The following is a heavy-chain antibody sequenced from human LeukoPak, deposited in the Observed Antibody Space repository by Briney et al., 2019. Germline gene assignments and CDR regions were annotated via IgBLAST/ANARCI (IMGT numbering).Heavy chain of an antibody. CDR2: ISHDGSNK. D-gene: IGHD3-16*01. Sequence: GGSLRLSCAASGFIFSSYGMHWVRQAPGKGLEWVAVISHDGSNKYYADSVKGRFTISRDNPKNTLYLQMNSLRVEDTAVYYCALGGTYFDYWGQGTLVTVSS. V-gene: IGHV3-30*03. CDR3: ALGGTYFDY. CDR1: GFIFSSYG. J-gene: IGHJ4*02.